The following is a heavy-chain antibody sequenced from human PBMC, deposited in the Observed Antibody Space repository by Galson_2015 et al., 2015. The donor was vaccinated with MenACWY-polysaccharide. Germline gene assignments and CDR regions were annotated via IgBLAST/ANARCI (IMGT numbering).Heavy chain of an antibody. CDR2: PNSGNT. D-gene: IGHD3-22*01. Sequence: PNSGNTGYAQKFQGRVTMTRNTSISTAYLQWSSLKASDTAMYYCARHPYDSSGYSYFDYWGQGTLVTVSS. CDR3: ARHPYDSSGYSYFDY. V-gene: IGHV1-8*01. J-gene: IGHJ4*02.